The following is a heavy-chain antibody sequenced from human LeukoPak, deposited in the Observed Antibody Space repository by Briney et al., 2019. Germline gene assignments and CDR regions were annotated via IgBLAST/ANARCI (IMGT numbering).Heavy chain of an antibody. D-gene: IGHD1-26*01. CDR1: GSTFTSYD. CDR3: ARGKLELPLPRTFDI. CDR2: MNPTSGNT. J-gene: IGHJ3*02. Sequence: ASVKVSCKASGSTFTSYDINWVRQATGQGLEWMGWMNPTSGNTGYAQKFQGRVTMTRNTSISTAYMELSSLRSEDTAVYYCARGKLELPLPRTFDIWGQGTMVTVSS. V-gene: IGHV1-8*01.